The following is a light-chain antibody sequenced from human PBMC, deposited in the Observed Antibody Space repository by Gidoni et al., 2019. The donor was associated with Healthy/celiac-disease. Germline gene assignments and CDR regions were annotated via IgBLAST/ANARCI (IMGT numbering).Light chain of an antibody. V-gene: IGKV3-11*01. CDR1: QSVSSY. CDR3: QQRSNWPPEIT. Sequence: EIVLTQDPATLSLSPGERATLSCRASQSVSSYLAWYQQKPGQAPRLLIYDASNRATGIPARFRGSGSGTDFSLTISSLEPEDFAVYYCQQRSNWPPEITFGPXTKVDIK. CDR2: DAS. J-gene: IGKJ3*01.